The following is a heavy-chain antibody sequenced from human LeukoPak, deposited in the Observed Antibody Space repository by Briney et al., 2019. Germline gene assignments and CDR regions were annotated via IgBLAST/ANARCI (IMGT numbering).Heavy chain of an antibody. CDR2: ISGSGSTI. D-gene: IGHD3-22*01. V-gene: IGHV3-11*01. Sequence: GGSLRLSCAASGFTFSDYYMSWIRQAPGKGLEWVSYISGSGSTIYYADSVKGRFTISRDNAKNSLYLQMNRLRAEDTAVYFCAKRGVVIRVILVGFHKEAYYFDSWGQGVLVTVSS. CDR1: GFTFSDYY. CDR3: AKRGVVIRVILVGFHKEAYYFDS. J-gene: IGHJ4*02.